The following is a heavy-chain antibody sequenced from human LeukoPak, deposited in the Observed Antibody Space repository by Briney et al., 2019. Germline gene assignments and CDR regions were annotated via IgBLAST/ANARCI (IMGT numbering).Heavy chain of an antibody. D-gene: IGHD1-26*01. CDR2: ISGSGGRI. CDR1: GFTFSTYA. V-gene: IGHV3-23*01. J-gene: IGHJ4*02. Sequence: SGGSLRLSCAASGFTFSTYAMSWVRQAPGKGLEWVSAISGSGGRIYSGATVKGRFTISRDNSKNTLNLQMNSLRAEDTAVYYCATSKYSGSYWGQGTLVTVSS. CDR3: ATSKYSGSY.